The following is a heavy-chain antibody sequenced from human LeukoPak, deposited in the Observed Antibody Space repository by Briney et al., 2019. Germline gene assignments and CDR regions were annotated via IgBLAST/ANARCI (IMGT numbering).Heavy chain of an antibody. Sequence: ASVKVSCKASGYTFTGYYMHWVRQAPGQGLEWMGWINPNSGGTNYAQKFQGWVTMTRDTSISTAYMELSRLRSDDTAVYYCARLPPYYYDSSEKGGGDTGDYWGQGTLVTVSS. D-gene: IGHD3-22*01. CDR3: ARLPPYYYDSSEKGGGDTGDY. CDR2: INPNSGGT. J-gene: IGHJ4*02. CDR1: GYTFTGYY. V-gene: IGHV1-2*04.